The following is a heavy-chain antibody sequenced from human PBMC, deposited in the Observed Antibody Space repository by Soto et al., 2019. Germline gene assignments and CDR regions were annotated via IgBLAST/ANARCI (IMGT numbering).Heavy chain of an antibody. CDR3: ARDQGLVITADRWFEP. J-gene: IGHJ5*02. V-gene: IGHV4-4*07. Sequence: SETLSLTCTVSGGSINNFSCSWLRQPAWKGLEWIGRIFGNGVTNYSPSFKSRVTMSMDTSTHQFSLRLMSVTATDTAGYFCARDQGLVITADRWFEP. CDR2: IFGNGVT. CDR1: GGSINNFS. D-gene: IGHD3-9*01.